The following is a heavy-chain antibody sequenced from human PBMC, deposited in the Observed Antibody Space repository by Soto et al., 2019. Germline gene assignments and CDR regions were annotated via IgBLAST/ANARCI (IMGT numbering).Heavy chain of an antibody. CDR2: IWYDGSNK. J-gene: IGHJ6*02. D-gene: IGHD3-10*01. CDR3: ARGVSTRGRNYYYYYGMDV. Sequence: QVQLVESGGGVVQPGRSLRLSCAASGFTFSSYAMHWVRQAPGKGLEWVAVIWYDGSNKYYADSVKGRFTISRDNSKNPLYLQMNSLRAEDTAVYYCARGVSTRGRNYYYYYGMDVWGQGTTVTVSS. CDR1: GFTFSSYA. V-gene: IGHV3-33*08.